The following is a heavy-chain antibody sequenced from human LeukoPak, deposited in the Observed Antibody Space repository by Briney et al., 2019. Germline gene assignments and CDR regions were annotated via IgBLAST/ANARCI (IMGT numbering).Heavy chain of an antibody. J-gene: IGHJ5*02. CDR1: GFTFSSYG. D-gene: IGHD6-19*01. CDR2: ISYDGSNK. Sequence: PGGPLRLSCAASGFTFSSYGMHWVRQAPGKGLEWVAVISYDGSNKYYADSVKGRFTISRDNAENSLYLQMNSLRVEDTAVYYCVREGGSDWYSGWFDPWGQGTLVTVSS. V-gene: IGHV3-30*03. CDR3: VREGGSDWYSGWFDP.